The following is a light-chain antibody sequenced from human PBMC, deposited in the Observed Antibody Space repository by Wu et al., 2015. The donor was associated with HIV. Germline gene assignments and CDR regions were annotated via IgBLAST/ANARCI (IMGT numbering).Light chain of an antibody. CDR3: QQYGSTPNS. CDR1: QSISSSY. V-gene: IGKV3-20*01. Sequence: EIVLTQSPGTLSLSPGERATLSCRASQSISSSYLAWYQQKPGQAPRHLIYGASSRATGIPDRFSGSGSGTDFTLTIIRLEPEDLAVYFCQQYGSTPNSFGQGTKLEIK. CDR2: GAS. J-gene: IGKJ2*03.